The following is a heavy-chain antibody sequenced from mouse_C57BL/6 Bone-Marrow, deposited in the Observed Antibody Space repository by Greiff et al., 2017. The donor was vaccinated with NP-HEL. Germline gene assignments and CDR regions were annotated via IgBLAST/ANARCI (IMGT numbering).Heavy chain of an antibody. Sequence: QVQLQQPGAELVKPGASVKLSCKASGYTFTSYWMQWVKQRPGQGLEWIGEIDPSDSYTHYNQKFKGKATLTVDTSASTAYMQRSSLTSEDSAVYYCARPYGSSYDYYAMDYWGQGTSVTVSS. CDR1: GYTFTSYW. D-gene: IGHD1-1*01. CDR2: IDPSDSYT. V-gene: IGHV1-50*01. CDR3: ARPYGSSYDYYAMDY. J-gene: IGHJ4*01.